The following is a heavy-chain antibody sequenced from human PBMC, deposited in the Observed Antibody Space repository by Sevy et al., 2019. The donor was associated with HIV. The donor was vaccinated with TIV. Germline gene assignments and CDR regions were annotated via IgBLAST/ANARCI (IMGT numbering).Heavy chain of an antibody. CDR3: ARGAGIVVVPAAIWFDS. D-gene: IGHD2-2*01. CDR1: GFTLRSYE. CDR2: ISTSGTTI. V-gene: IGHV3-48*03. J-gene: IGHJ5*01. Sequence: GGSLRLSCAVSGFTLRSYEMNWVRQAPGKGLEWVSFISTSGTTIYYADSVKGRFTISRDNAKNSLYLQMDSLRAEDTALYSCARGAGIVVVPAAIWFDSWGQGTLVTVSS.